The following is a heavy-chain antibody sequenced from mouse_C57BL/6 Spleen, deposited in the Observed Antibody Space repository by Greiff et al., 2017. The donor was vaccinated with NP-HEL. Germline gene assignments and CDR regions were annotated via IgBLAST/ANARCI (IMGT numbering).Heavy chain of an antibody. Sequence: VKLMESGPGLVQPSQSLSITCTVSGFSLTSYGVHWVRQSPGKGLEWLGVIWSGGSTDYNAAFISRLSISKDNSKSQVFFKMNSLQADDTAIYYCARIDGYYYYFDYWGQGTTLTVSS. CDR2: IWSGGST. CDR3: ARIDGYYYYFDY. J-gene: IGHJ2*01. CDR1: GFSLTSYG. V-gene: IGHV2-2*01. D-gene: IGHD2-3*01.